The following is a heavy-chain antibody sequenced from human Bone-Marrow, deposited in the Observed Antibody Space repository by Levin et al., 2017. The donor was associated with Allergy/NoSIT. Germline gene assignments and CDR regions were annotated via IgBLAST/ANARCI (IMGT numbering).Heavy chain of an antibody. CDR3: AKDRQAWSNRGNSGFDY. D-gene: IGHD4-23*01. CDR2: ISGSGGST. Sequence: GESLKISCAASGFTFSSYAMSWVRQAPGKGLEWVSAISGSGGSTYYADSVKGRFTISRDNSKNTLYLQMNSLRAEDTAVYYCAKDRQAWSNRGNSGFDYWGQGTLVTVSS. CDR1: GFTFSSYA. J-gene: IGHJ4*02. V-gene: IGHV3-23*01.